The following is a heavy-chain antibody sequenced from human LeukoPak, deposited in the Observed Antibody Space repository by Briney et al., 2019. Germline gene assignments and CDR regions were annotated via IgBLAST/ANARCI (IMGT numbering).Heavy chain of an antibody. D-gene: IGHD3-22*01. CDR3: ARIELRITMIVASNY. Sequence: ASVKFSCKASGYTFTSYGISWVRQAPGQGLEWMGWISAYNGNTNYAQKLQGRVTMTTDTSTSTAYMELRSLRSDDTAVYYCARIELRITMIVASNYWGQGTLVTVSS. J-gene: IGHJ4*02. V-gene: IGHV1-18*01. CDR1: GYTFTSYG. CDR2: ISAYNGNT.